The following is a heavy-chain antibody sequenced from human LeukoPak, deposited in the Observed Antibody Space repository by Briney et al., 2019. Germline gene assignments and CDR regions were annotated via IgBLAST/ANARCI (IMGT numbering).Heavy chain of an antibody. CDR2: ISSSSSYI. Sequence: GGSLRLSCAASGFTFSSYSMNWVRQAPGKGLEWVSFISSSSSYIYYADSVKGRFTISRDNAKNSLYLQMNSLRAEDTAVYCCARDILHYLDSSYGACDIWGQGTMVTVSS. V-gene: IGHV3-21*01. J-gene: IGHJ3*02. CDR3: ARDILHYLDSSYGACDI. D-gene: IGHD3-22*01. CDR1: GFTFSSYS.